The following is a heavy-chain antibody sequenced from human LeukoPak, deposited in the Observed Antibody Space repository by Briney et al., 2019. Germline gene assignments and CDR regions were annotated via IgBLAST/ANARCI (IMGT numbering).Heavy chain of an antibody. CDR2: IYYSVST. CDR1: GGSISSGDYY. V-gene: IGHV4-30-4*01. D-gene: IGHD3-22*01. CDR3: ARERGSGYFFDY. Sequence: SETLSLTCTVSGGSISSGDYYWSWIRQPPRKGLEWIGYIYYSVSTYYNPSLKSRVTISVDTSKNQFSLKLSSVTAADTAVYYCARERGSGYFFDYWGQGTLVTVSS. J-gene: IGHJ4*02.